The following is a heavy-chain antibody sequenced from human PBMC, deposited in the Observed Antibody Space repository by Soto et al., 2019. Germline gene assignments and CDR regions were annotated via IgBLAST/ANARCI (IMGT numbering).Heavy chain of an antibody. Sequence: GGSLRLSCAASGFMFSSYAMHWVRQAPGKGLEWVAFISYDGTNKYFADSVKGRFTISRDNSKNTLYLQMNGLRAEDTAVYYCARAPLGDFHYFDYWGQGTLVTVSS. CDR3: ARAPLGDFHYFDY. CDR1: GFMFSSYA. V-gene: IGHV3-30-3*01. D-gene: IGHD4-17*01. CDR2: ISYDGTNK. J-gene: IGHJ4*02.